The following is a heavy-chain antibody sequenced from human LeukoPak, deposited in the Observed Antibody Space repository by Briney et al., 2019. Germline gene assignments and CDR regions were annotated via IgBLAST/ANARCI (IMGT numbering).Heavy chain of an antibody. J-gene: IGHJ6*03. V-gene: IGHV4-61*02. CDR3: ARGREGPTAPHDSKDQNYMDV. CDR2: IYTSGST. D-gene: IGHD4-11*01. Sequence: SETLSLTCTVSGGSISSGSYYWSWIRQPAGKGLEWIGRIYTSGSTNYNPSLKSRVTISVDTSKNQFSLKLSSVTAADTAVYYCARGREGPTAPHDSKDQNYMDVWGKGTTVTVSS. CDR1: GGSISSGSYY.